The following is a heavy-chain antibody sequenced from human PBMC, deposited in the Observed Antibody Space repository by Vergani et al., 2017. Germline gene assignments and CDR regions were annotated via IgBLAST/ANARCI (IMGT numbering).Heavy chain of an antibody. CDR3: AKDPQIHSSSLNWFDP. D-gene: IGHD6-13*01. CDR2: ISGSGGST. Sequence: EVQLVGSGGGLVQPGRSLRLSCAASGFTFSSYAMSWVRQAPGKGLEWVSAISGSGGSTYYADSVKGRFTISRDNSKNTLYLQMNSLRAEDTAVYYWAKDPQIHSSSLNWFDPWGQGTLVTVYS. V-gene: IGHV3-23*04. CDR1: GFTFSSYA. J-gene: IGHJ5*02.